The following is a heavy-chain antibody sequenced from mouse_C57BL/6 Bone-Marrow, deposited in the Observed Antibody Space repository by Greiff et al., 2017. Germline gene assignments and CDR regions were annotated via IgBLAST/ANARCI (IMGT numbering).Heavy chain of an antibody. Sequence: EVQLVESGGGLVQPKGSLKLSCAASGFTFNTYAMHWVRQAPGKGLEWVARIRSKSSNYATYYADSVKDRFTISSDDSQSMLYLQMNNLKTEDTAMYYCVRDHYYVSSYGYFDVWGTGTTVTVSS. CDR2: IRSKSSNYAT. CDR3: VRDHYYVSSYGYFDV. D-gene: IGHD1-1*01. V-gene: IGHV10-3*01. J-gene: IGHJ1*03. CDR1: GFTFNTYA.